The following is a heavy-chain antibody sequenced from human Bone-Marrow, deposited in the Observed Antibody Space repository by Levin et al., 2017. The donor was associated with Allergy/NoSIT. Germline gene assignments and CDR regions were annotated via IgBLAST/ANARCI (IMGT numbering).Heavy chain of an antibody. CDR3: ARVAVAGGFYFDH. CDR1: GDSISSSSW. V-gene: IGHV4-4*02. Sequence: SSETLSLTCAVSGDSISSSSWWSWVRQPPGKGLEWIGEIYHDGSTHYNPSLKSRVSISVDKSKNHFSLNVSSVTAADTALYFCARVAVAGGFYFDHWGQGTLVSVSS. CDR2: IYHDGST. D-gene: IGHD6-19*01. J-gene: IGHJ4*02.